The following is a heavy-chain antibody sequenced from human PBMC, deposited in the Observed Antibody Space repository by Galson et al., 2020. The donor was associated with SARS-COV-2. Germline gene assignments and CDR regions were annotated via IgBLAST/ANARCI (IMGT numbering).Heavy chain of an antibody. V-gene: IGHV4-59*08. D-gene: IGHD3-22*01. J-gene: IGHJ5*02. CDR2: IYYSGST. CDR3: ARHAYYYDSSGYQGGDWFDP. Sequence: ETSETLSLTCTVSGGSISSYYWSWIREPPGKGLEWIGYIYYSGSTNYNPSLKSRVTISVDTSKNQFSLKLSSVTAADTAVYYCARHAYYYDSSGYQGGDWFDPWGQGTLVTVSA. CDR1: GGSISSYY.